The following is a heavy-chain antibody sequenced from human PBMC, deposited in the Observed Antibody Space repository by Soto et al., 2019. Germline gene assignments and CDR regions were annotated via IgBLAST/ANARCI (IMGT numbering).Heavy chain of an antibody. V-gene: IGHV1-69*04. CDR1: GGTFSSYT. CDR2: IIPILGIA. D-gene: IGHD3-10*01. Sequence: SVKVSCKASGGTFSSYTISWVRQAPGQGLEWMGRIIPILGIANYAQKFQGRVTITADKSTSTAYMELSSLRSEDTAVYYCARDSSLLWFGELHPFDPWGQGTLVTVSS. CDR3: ARDSSLLWFGELHPFDP. J-gene: IGHJ5*02.